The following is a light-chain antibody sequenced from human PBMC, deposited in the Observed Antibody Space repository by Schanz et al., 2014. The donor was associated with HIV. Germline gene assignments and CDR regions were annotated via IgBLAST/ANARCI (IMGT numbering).Light chain of an antibody. Sequence: EIVMTQSPATLYVSPGEGATLSCRASQSISNNLAWYQHKPGQAPRLLIYGAFTRATGIPARFSGSGSGTDFTLTISSLEPEDFAVYCCQQYSSSPRTFGQGTKVEI. V-gene: IGKV3D-15*01. CDR1: QSISNN. CDR2: GAF. J-gene: IGKJ1*01. CDR3: QQYSSSPRT.